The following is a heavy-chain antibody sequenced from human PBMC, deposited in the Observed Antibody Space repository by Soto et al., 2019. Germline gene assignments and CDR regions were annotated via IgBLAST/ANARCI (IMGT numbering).Heavy chain of an antibody. Sequence: GGSLRLSCAASGFTFSNAWMSWVRQAPGKGLEWVGRIKSKTDGGTTDYAAPVKGRFTISRDDSKNTLYLQMNSLKTEDTAVYYCTRDRRFGEFFYYDWFDPWGQGTLVTVSS. CDR2: IKSKTDGGTT. CDR3: TRDRRFGEFFYYDWFDP. D-gene: IGHD3-10*01. CDR1: GFTFSNAW. J-gene: IGHJ5*02. V-gene: IGHV3-15*01.